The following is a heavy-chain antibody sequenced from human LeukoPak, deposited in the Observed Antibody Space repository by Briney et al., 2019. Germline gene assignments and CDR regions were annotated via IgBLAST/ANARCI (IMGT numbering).Heavy chain of an antibody. CDR1: GGSINNYY. CDR3: ARDQKVGATPYFGMDV. D-gene: IGHD1-26*01. V-gene: IGHV4-4*07. CDR2: IYTTGST. J-gene: IGHJ6*02. Sequence: PSETLSLTCTVSGGSINNYYWNWIRQPAGKGLEWIGRIYTTGSTYYNPSLKSRVTMSVDTSKNQFSLNLSSVTAADTAVYYCARDQKVGATPYFGMDVWGQGTTVTVSS.